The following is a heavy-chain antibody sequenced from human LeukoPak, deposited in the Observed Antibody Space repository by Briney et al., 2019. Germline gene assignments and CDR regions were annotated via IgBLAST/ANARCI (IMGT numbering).Heavy chain of an antibody. V-gene: IGHV4-4*02. CDR2: IYHSGST. CDR1: GVSITSTNW. Sequence: SETLSLTCAVSGVSITSTNWWSWVRQPPGKGLEWIGEIYHSGSTNYNPSLKSRVFISVDKSKNQFSLKLSSVTAADTAVYYCAREQDSSSWYGGGAFDIWGQGTMVTVSS. D-gene: IGHD6-13*01. J-gene: IGHJ3*02. CDR3: AREQDSSSWYGGGAFDI.